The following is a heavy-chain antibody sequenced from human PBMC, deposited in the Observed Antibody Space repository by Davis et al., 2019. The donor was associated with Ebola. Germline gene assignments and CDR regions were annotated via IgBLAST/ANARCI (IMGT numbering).Heavy chain of an antibody. D-gene: IGHD1-26*01. CDR3: ARESQYSGSWD. J-gene: IGHJ4*02. V-gene: IGHV3-21*04. CDR1: GFTFDDYA. Sequence: GESLKISCAASGFTFDDYAMHWVRQAPGKGLEWVSSISSSSSYIYYADSVKGRFTIPRDNAKNSLYLQMNSLRAEDTAVYYCARESQYSGSWDWGQGTLVTVSS. CDR2: ISSSSSYI.